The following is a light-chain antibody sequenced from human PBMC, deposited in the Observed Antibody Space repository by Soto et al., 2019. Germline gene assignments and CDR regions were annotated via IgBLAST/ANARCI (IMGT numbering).Light chain of an antibody. V-gene: IGKV3-15*01. CDR3: QQYNNWPPYT. Sequence: EIVMTQSPATLSVSPGERATLSCRASQSVSSNLAWYQQKPCQAPRLLISGASTRATGIPARLSGSGSGTEFTLTISSLQSEDFAVYYCQQYNNWPPYTFGQGTKLEIK. CDR2: GAS. J-gene: IGKJ2*01. CDR1: QSVSSN.